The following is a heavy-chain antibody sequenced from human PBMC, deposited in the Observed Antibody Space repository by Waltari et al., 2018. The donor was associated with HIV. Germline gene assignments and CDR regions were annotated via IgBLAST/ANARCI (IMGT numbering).Heavy chain of an antibody. Sequence: QVQIQQWGARLLKPSETLSLTCGLYGGSSSPYHWTWVRQAPGRGLEWIGEVNPSGRTNYSPSLKSRLSISLDKSKNSFSLTLNSVSAADTAVYFCGRGTQAAWELVGHWGQGILITVSS. V-gene: IGHV4-34*01. J-gene: IGHJ4*02. CDR1: GGSSSPYH. CDR2: VNPSGRT. CDR3: GRGTQAAWELVGH. D-gene: IGHD3-10*01.